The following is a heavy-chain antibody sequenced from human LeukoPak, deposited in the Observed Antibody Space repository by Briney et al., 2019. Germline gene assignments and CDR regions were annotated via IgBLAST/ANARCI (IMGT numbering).Heavy chain of an antibody. D-gene: IGHD6-19*01. Sequence: GGSLRLSCAASGFIFSDYYMNWIRQAPGKGLEWVSYISSGGSSIHYADSVKGRFTISRDNAKNSLYMEMNSLRAEDTAVYYCARGDWYSFDHWGQGTLVTVSS. CDR1: GFIFSDYY. J-gene: IGHJ4*02. V-gene: IGHV3-11*01. CDR3: ARGDWYSFDH. CDR2: ISSGGSSI.